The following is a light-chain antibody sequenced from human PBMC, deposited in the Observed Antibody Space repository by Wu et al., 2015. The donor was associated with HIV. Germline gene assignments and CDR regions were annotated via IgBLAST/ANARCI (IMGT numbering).Light chain of an antibody. Sequence: EIVLTQSPGTLSLSPGERATLSCRASQSVSSSYLAWYQQKPGLAPRLLIYGASSRATGIPDRFSGSGSGTDFTLTISRLEPEDFAVYYCQQYGSSPVTFGQGNQVEIK. J-gene: IGKJ1*01. CDR3: QQYGSSPVT. CDR2: GAS. V-gene: IGKV3-20*01. CDR1: QSVSSSY.